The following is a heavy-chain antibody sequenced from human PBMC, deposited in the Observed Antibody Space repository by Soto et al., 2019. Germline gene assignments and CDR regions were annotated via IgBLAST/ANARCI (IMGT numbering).Heavy chain of an antibody. CDR1: GYIFTSPA. CDR2: INPGNGNT. Sequence: GAPVKVSWKASGYIFTSPAMHWVRQAPGQRLEWMGWINPGNGNTKYSQSFQGRVTITRDTSATTVYMELSSLRSEDTAVYYCSRDLDAYSSTGYWGPGPLGSGFS. V-gene: IGHV1-3*01. J-gene: IGHJ4*02. D-gene: IGHD4-4*01. CDR3: SRDLDAYSSTGY.